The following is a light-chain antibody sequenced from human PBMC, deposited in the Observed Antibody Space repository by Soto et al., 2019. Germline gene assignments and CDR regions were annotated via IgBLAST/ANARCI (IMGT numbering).Light chain of an antibody. CDR3: SSYTSSSTHNYV. Sequence: QSVLTQPASVSGSPGQSITLSCTGTSSDVGGYNCVSWYQQHPGKAPKLMIYDVSNRPSGVSNRFSGSKSGNTASLTISGLQAEDEADYYCSSYTSSSTHNYVFGTGTKVTVL. J-gene: IGLJ1*01. CDR2: DVS. V-gene: IGLV2-14*01. CDR1: SSDVGGYNC.